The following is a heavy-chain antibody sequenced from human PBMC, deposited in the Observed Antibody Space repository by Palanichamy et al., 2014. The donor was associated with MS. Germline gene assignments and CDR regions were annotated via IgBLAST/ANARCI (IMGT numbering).Heavy chain of an antibody. CDR1: GFTFRDYW. CDR3: ARDNSGDGWYY. V-gene: IGHV3-7*03. CDR2: INKDGSEK. Sequence: EVQLVESGEGLVQPGGSLRLSCVVSGFTFRDYWMSWVRQAPGKGLEWVANINKDGSEKHYVDSVRGRLTISRDNAKNSLYLQMSSLRVEDTAVYYCARDNSGDGWYYWGQGTLVPVSS. J-gene: IGHJ4*02. D-gene: IGHD5-24*01.